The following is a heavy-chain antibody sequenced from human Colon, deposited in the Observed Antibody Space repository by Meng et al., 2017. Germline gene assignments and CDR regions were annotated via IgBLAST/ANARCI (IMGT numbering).Heavy chain of an antibody. D-gene: IGHD3-22*01. CDR2: INTGNGNT. J-gene: IGHJ4*02. V-gene: IGHV1-3*04. CDR3: ARAGPFYDSLGYVYYYDF. Sequence: QVQLVQPGAEVREPGASLKGSCKAAGYNFIATSMSWVRQAPGQGLEWMGWINTGNGNTKLSQTFQDRVIITRDASANTVFLEVSSLRSEDTAVYYCARAGPFYDSLGYVYYYDFWGQGTLVTVSS. CDR1: GYNFIATS.